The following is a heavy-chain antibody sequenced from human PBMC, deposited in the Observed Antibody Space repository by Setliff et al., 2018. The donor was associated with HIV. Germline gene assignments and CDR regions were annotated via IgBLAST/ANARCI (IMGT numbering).Heavy chain of an antibody. D-gene: IGHD4-17*01. V-gene: IGHV4-38-2*01. CDR1: DYSVRSGFY. CDR3: ARHETTVTLANWFDP. Sequence: SETLSLTCAVSDYSVRSGFYWGWIRQPSGKGLEWIGSISHGGSTYYNPSLQSRVTISVDTSKNQFSLTLSSVTAADTAVYHCARHETTVTLANWFDPWGQGTLVTVSS. CDR2: ISHGGST. J-gene: IGHJ5*02.